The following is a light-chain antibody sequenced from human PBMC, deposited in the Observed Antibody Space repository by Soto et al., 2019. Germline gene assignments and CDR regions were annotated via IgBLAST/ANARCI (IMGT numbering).Light chain of an antibody. CDR3: QQYNSWPPWT. V-gene: IGKV3-15*01. J-gene: IGKJ1*01. Sequence: EIVMTQSPATLSMSPGERATLSCRASQSVNNNLAWYQQKPGQAPRLLIHGVSTRATGIPARFSGSGSGTEFTLTINTLQSEDFAIYYCQQYNSWPPWTFGQGTKVDNK. CDR2: GVS. CDR1: QSVNNN.